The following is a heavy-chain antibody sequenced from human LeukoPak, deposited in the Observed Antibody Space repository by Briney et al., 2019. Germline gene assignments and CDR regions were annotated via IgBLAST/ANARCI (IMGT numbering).Heavy chain of an antibody. D-gene: IGHD6-13*01. V-gene: IGHV1-18*01. J-gene: IGHJ4*02. CDR2: ISAHNGNT. CDR3: AKMTAAGNFDC. CDR1: GYTFTSYG. Sequence: ASVKVSCKASGYTFTSYGISWVRQAPGQGLEWMGWISAHNGNTNYAQKFQGRVTMTTDTSTSTAYMELRSLRSDDTAVYYCAKMTAAGNFDCWGQGTLVPVSS.